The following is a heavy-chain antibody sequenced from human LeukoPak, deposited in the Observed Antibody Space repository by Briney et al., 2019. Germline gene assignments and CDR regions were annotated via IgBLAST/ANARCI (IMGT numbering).Heavy chain of an antibody. V-gene: IGHV4-59*08. CDR3: ARHLIREEYSSSSIGFDP. CDR1: GGSISSYF. Sequence: SGTLSLTCTVSGGSISSYFWSWIRQPPGKGLEWIGYIYNSGSTNYNPSLKSRVTMSVDTSKNQFSLKLSSVTAADTAVYHCARHLIREEYSSSSIGFDPWGQGTLVTVSS. D-gene: IGHD6-6*01. J-gene: IGHJ5*02. CDR2: IYNSGST.